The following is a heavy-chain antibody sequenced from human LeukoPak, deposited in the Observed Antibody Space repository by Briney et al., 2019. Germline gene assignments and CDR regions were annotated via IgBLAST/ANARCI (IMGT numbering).Heavy chain of an antibody. J-gene: IGHJ4*02. CDR2: ISGIGGST. Sequence: GGSLRLSCAASGFTFSTYAMHWVRQPPGQGLEWVLVISGIGGSTFYEDSVKGRFTISRDNSKNALYLHMNTLRAEDTALYYCAKDSASWGRHFDSWGQGTLVTVSS. V-gene: IGHV3-23*01. CDR1: GFTFSTYA. D-gene: IGHD7-27*01. CDR3: AKDSASWGRHFDS.